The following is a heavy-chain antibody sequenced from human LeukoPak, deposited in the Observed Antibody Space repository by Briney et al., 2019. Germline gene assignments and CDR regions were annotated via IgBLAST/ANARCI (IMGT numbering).Heavy chain of an antibody. CDR2: INHSGST. V-gene: IGHV4-34*01. D-gene: IGHD6-19*01. CDR1: GGSFSGYY. CDR3: VAGTYFDY. J-gene: IGHJ4*02. Sequence: PSETLSLTCAVYGGSFSGYYWSWIRQPPGKGLEWIGEINHSGSTNYNPSLKSRVTISVDTSENQFSLKLSSVTAADTAVYYCVAGTYFDYWGQGTLVTVSS.